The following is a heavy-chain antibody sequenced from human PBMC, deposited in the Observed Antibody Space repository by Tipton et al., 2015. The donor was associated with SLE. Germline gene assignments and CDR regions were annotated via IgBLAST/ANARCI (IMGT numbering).Heavy chain of an antibody. CDR1: GGSISSSSYY. Sequence: TLSLTCTVSGGSISSSSYYWGWIRQPPGKGLEWIGSIYYSGSTYYISSLKSRVTISVDTSKNQFSLKLSSVTAADTAVHYCASSRGIDYYYGMDVWGQGTTVTVSS. D-gene: IGHD3-16*01. CDR3: ASSRGIDYYYGMDV. J-gene: IGHJ6*02. CDR2: IYYSGST. V-gene: IGHV4-39*07.